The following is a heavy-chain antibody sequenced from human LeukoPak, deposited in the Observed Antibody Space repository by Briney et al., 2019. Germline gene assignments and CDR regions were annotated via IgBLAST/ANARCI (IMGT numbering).Heavy chain of an antibody. J-gene: IGHJ4*02. Sequence: GGSLRLSCAASGFTVSNNYVSWVRQAPGKGLEWVSIIYSGGDTYYADSVKGRFTISRDNSKNTMSLQMNSLRADDTAVYYCVSHSDSLTSYCFDYWGRGTLVTVSS. CDR2: IYSGGDT. CDR1: GFTVSNNY. CDR3: VSHSDSLTSYCFDY. D-gene: IGHD3-9*01. V-gene: IGHV3-53*01.